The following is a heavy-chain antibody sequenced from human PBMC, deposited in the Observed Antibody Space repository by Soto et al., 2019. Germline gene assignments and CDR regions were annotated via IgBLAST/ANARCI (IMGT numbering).Heavy chain of an antibody. V-gene: IGHV1-2*02. Sequence: ASVKVSCKASGYTFTAYSMHWVRQAPGQGLEWIGWFNPNSGDTVYAEKFQGRVTLTRDTSISTAYMELSSLRSDDTALYYCASEASAVLALDYWGQGTLVTVYS. CDR3: ASEASAVLALDY. CDR1: GYTFTAYS. D-gene: IGHD6-19*01. J-gene: IGHJ4*02. CDR2: FNPNSGDT.